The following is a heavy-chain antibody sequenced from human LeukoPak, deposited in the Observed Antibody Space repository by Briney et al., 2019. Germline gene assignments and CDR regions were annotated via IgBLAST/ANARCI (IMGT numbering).Heavy chain of an antibody. J-gene: IGHJ4*02. D-gene: IGHD6-19*01. V-gene: IGHV3-30*02. CDR3: AKDSPPIAVAGNGAFDY. CDR1: GFSFSVYW. Sequence: GGSLRLSCAASGFSFSVYWMHWVRQAPGKGLEWVAFIRYDGSNKYYADSVKGRFTISRDNSKNTLYLQMNSLRAEDTAVYYCAKDSPPIAVAGNGAFDYWGQGTLVTVSS. CDR2: IRYDGSNK.